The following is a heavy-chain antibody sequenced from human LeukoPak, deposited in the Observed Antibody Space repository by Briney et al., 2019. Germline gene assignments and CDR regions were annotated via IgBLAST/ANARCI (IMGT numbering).Heavy chain of an antibody. Sequence: SETLSLTCTVSGGSISSGGYYWSWIRQHPGKGLEWIGYIYYSGSTYYNPSLKSRVTISVDTSKNQFPLKLSSVTAADTAVYYCARYCGGDCYSMGPDYWGQGTLVTVSS. CDR3: ARYCGGDCYSMGPDY. CDR1: GGSISSGGYY. D-gene: IGHD2-21*02. V-gene: IGHV4-31*03. J-gene: IGHJ4*02. CDR2: IYYSGST.